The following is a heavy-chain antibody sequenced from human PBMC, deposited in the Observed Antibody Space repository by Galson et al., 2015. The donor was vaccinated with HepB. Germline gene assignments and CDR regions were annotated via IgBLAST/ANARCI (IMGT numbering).Heavy chain of an antibody. CDR3: ARRCGGDCTAWDAFDT. J-gene: IGHJ3*02. V-gene: IGHV3-30-3*01. CDR2: ISYDGSNK. D-gene: IGHD2-21*01. CDR1: GFTFSSYA. Sequence: SLRLSCAASGFTFSSYAMHWVRQAPGKGLEWVAVISYDGSNKYYADSVKGRFTISRDNSKNTLYLQMNSLRAEDTAVYYCARRCGGDCTAWDAFDTWGQGTMVTVSS.